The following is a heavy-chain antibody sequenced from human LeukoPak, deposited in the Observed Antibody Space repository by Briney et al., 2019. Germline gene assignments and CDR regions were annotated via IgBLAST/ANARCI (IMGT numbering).Heavy chain of an antibody. V-gene: IGHV3-30*18. CDR2: ISNDGSNK. Sequence: GRSLRLSCAASGVTFSSYGMHWVRQAPGKGLEWVAVISNDGSNKHYADSAKGRFTISRDNSKNTLYLQMNSLRAEDTAVYYCAKDLTGVNYCLDQWGQGTLVTVSS. D-gene: IGHD1-7*01. J-gene: IGHJ4*02. CDR1: GVTFSSYG. CDR3: AKDLTGVNYCLDQ.